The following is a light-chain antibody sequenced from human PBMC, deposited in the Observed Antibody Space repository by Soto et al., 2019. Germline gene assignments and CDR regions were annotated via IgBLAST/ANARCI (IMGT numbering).Light chain of an antibody. J-gene: IGKJ4*01. Sequence: DIQMTQSPATLSASVGDRVTITRRASQSVRSWLAWYQQKPGPAPKLLIFDASRLESGVPSRFRGSASGTEFTLTISSLKPDDFETYYCQQYDNYPLTFGGGTKV. V-gene: IGKV1-5*01. CDR1: QSVRSW. CDR3: QQYDNYPLT. CDR2: DAS.